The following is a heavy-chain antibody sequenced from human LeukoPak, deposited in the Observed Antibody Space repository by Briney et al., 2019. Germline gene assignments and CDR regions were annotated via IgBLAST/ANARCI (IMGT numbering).Heavy chain of an antibody. CDR3: ARTISNWFDP. J-gene: IGHJ5*02. CDR1: GGSISSSSYC. D-gene: IGHD3-3*01. V-gene: IGHV4-39*01. Sequence: SETLSLTCTVSGGSISSSSYCWGWIRQPPGKGLEWIGSFCYSGSTYYNASLKSRITMSVETSKNQFSLKLSSVTAADTAVYYCARTISNWFDPWGQGTLVTVSS. CDR2: FCYSGST.